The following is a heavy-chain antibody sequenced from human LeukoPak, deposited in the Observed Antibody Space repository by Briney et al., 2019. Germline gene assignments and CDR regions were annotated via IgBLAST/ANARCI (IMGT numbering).Heavy chain of an antibody. Sequence: ASVKVSCKASGYTFTGYYMHWVRQAPGQGLEWMGRINPDSGGTNYAQKFQGRVTMTRDTSISTAYMELSRLRSDDTAVYYCARNNFDNWFDPWGQGTLVTVSS. J-gene: IGHJ5*02. CDR1: GYTFTGYY. V-gene: IGHV1-2*06. CDR3: ARNNFDNWFDP. CDR2: INPDSGGT. D-gene: IGHD5-24*01.